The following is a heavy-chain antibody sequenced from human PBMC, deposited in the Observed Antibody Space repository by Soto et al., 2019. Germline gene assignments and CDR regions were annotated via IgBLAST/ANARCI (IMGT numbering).Heavy chain of an antibody. J-gene: IGHJ4*02. D-gene: IGHD3-9*01. Sequence: QITLKESGPTLVKPTQTLTLTCTFSGFSLSTTEVGVAWIRQPPGKALEWLALIYWDDDKRYSPSLKSRLTIINDTSKNHVVLTMTIMDPVDTATYYCAHRFDWYYFDPSGQGTLVTVSS. CDR1: GFSLSTTEVG. CDR3: AHRFDWYYFDP. V-gene: IGHV2-5*02. CDR2: IYWDDDK.